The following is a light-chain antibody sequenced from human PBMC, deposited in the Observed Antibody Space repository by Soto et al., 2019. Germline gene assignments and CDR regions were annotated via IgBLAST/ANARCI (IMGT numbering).Light chain of an antibody. CDR2: AAV. CDR1: QGISSY. CDR3: QQLSSYPAT. V-gene: IGKV1-9*01. Sequence: DIQLTQSPSFMSASVGDRVTITCRASQGISSYLAWYQQKPGKAPKFLIYAAVTLQSGVPSRFSGSGSGTEFTLTINSLQPEDFATYYCQQLSSYPATFGQGTRLEIK. J-gene: IGKJ5*01.